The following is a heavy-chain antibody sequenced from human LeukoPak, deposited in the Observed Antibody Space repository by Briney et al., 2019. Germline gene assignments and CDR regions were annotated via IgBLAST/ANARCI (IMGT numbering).Heavy chain of an antibody. CDR1: GFTVSSNY. CDR3: ARALYYYDSSGYGPDYYYYDMDV. V-gene: IGHV3-53*01. D-gene: IGHD3-22*01. J-gene: IGHJ6*02. CDR2: IYSGGST. Sequence: GGSLRLSCAASGFTVSSNYMSWVRQAPGKGLEWVSVIYSGGSTYYADSVKGRFTISRDNSKNTLYLQMNSLRAEDTAVYYCARALYYYDSSGYGPDYYYYDMDVWGQGTTVTVSS.